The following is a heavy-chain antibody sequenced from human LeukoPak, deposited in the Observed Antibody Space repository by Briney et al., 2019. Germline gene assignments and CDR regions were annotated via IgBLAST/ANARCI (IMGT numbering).Heavy chain of an antibody. D-gene: IGHD5-24*01. V-gene: IGHV4-34*01. Sequence: PSETLSLTCAVYGGSFSGYYWSWIRQPPGKGLEWIGEINHSGSTNYNPSLKSRVTISVDTSKNQFSLKLSSVTAADTAVYYYARVGRDGYNYLSDYWGQGTLVTVSS. J-gene: IGHJ4*02. CDR1: GGSFSGYY. CDR3: ARVGRDGYNYLSDY. CDR2: INHSGST.